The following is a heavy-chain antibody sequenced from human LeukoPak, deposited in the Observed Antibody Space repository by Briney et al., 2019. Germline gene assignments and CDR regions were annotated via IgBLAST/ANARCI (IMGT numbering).Heavy chain of an antibody. CDR2: IYPGDPDT. CDR1: GYSFTSYW. D-gene: IGHD7-27*01. CDR3: ARPGFGLRAPLGIGDAFDI. J-gene: IGHJ3*02. Sequence: GESLKISCKGSGYSFTSYWIGWVRQMPGKGLEWMGIIYPGDPDTRYSPSFQGQVTISAGKSISTAYLQWSSLKASDTAMYYCARPGFGLRAPLGIGDAFDIWGQGTMVTVSS. V-gene: IGHV5-51*01.